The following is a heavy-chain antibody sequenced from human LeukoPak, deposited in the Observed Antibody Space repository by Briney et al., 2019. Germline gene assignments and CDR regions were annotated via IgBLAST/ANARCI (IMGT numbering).Heavy chain of an antibody. J-gene: IGHJ4*02. CDR1: GGTLRRYA. D-gene: IGHD5-18*01. CDR2: IIPLLGTP. CDR3: ARGGPRNSYGLKEFYFDY. Sequence: SVKLSCKPPGGTLRRYAIRWVRQAPGQGLEWMGGIIPLLGTPTYAQKFQGRVTISRDDSTNTAYMELRSLRSEDTAIYYCARGGPRNSYGLKEFYFDYWGQGTLVTASS. V-gene: IGHV1-69*05.